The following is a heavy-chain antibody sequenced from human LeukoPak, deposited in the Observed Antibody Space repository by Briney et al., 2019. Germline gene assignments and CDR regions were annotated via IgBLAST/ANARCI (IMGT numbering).Heavy chain of an antibody. CDR2: IIPILGIA. V-gene: IGHV1-69*04. Sequence: SVKVSCKASGGTFSSYAISWVRQAPGQGLEWMGRIIPILGIANYAQKFQGRVTMTEDTSTDTAYMELSSLRSEDTAVYYCASLTMIYRDYWGQGTLVTVSS. CDR3: ASLTMIYRDY. CDR1: GGTFSSYA. D-gene: IGHD3-22*01. J-gene: IGHJ4*02.